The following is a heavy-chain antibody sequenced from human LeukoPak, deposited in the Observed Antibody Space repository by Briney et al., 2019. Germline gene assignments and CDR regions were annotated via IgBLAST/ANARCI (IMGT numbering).Heavy chain of an antibody. Sequence: ASVKVSCKASGGTFSSYAINWVRQAPGQGLEWMGWVNPISGNTGYAQKFQGRLTITRNTSISTAYMELSSLRSEDTAVYYCARVIVVVPGAKVWFDPWGQGTLVTVSS. CDR2: VNPISGNT. CDR3: ARVIVVVPGAKVWFDP. J-gene: IGHJ5*02. CDR1: GGTFSSYA. D-gene: IGHD2-2*01. V-gene: IGHV1-8*03.